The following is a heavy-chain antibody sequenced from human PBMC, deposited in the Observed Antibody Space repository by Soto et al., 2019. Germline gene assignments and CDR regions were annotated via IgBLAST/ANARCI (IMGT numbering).Heavy chain of an antibody. CDR3: VSTNWKGSYTAIDY. CDR1: GFTFNSYA. J-gene: IGHJ4*02. Sequence: PGGSLRLSCSASGFTFNSYAMTWARQAPGKGLEWVSVISGSGGTTYYADSVKGRFTISRDNSENTLYLQMNRLRTEDSAVYYCVSTNWKGSYTAIDYSGRATQVTVSS. V-gene: IGHV3-23*01. D-gene: IGHD3-3*01. CDR2: ISGSGGTT.